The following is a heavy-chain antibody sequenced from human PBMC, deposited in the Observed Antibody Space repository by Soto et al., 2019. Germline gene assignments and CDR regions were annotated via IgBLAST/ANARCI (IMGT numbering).Heavy chain of an antibody. CDR1: GFTFSSYA. CDR3: ARDWASVLMVYAPHYYYGMDV. CDR2: ISYDGSNK. J-gene: IGHJ6*02. D-gene: IGHD2-8*01. Sequence: GSLRLSCAASGFTFSSYAMHWVRQAPGKGLEWVAVISYDGSNKYYADSVKGRFTISRDNSKNTLYLQMNSLRAEDTAVYYCARDWASVLMVYAPHYYYGMDVWGQGTTVTVSS. V-gene: IGHV3-30-3*01.